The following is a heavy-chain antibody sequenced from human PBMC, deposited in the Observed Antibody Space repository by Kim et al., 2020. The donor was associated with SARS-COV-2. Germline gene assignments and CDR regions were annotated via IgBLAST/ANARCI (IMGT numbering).Heavy chain of an antibody. J-gene: IGHJ3*02. V-gene: IGHV3-21*01. Sequence: YADSVKGRFTISRDNAKNSLYLQMNSLRAEDTAVYYCARASDVVGWAFDIWGQGTMVTVSS. CDR3: ARASDVVGWAFDI. D-gene: IGHD1-26*01.